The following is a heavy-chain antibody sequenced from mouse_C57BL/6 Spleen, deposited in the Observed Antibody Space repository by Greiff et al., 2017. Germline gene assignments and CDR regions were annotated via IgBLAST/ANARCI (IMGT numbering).Heavy chain of an antibody. V-gene: IGHV1-61*01. CDR1: GYTFTSYW. D-gene: IGHD2-5*01. CDR3: ARGYSNYGGFYAMDY. J-gene: IGHJ4*01. CDR2: IYPSDSET. Sequence: VQLQQPGAELVRPGSSVKLSCKASGYTFTSYWMAWVKQRPGQGLEWIGNIYPSDSETHYNQKFKDKATLTVDKSSSTAYMQLSSLTSEDSAVYYGARGYSNYGGFYAMDYWGQGTSVTVSS.